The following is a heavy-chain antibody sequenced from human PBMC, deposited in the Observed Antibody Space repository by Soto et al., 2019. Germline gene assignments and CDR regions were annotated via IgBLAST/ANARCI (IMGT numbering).Heavy chain of an antibody. Sequence: QVQLVQSGAGVKTPGSSLKVSCKVSGSRFSNYVISWVRQAPGHGLEWLGRIIPIFNSTKYAQNFQGRVTITADKSTSTASLELSSLRSDDTAVYYCAREGRGKKAGYNGLVSLGYWGQGTLVTVSS. CDR1: GSRFSNYV. V-gene: IGHV1-69*06. CDR2: IIPIFNST. D-gene: IGHD2-2*02. CDR3: AREGRGKKAGYNGLVSLGY. J-gene: IGHJ4*02.